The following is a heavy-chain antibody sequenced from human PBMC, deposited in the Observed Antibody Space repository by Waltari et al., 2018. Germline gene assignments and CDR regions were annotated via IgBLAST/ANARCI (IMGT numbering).Heavy chain of an antibody. CDR1: GGTFSSYA. CDR3: ARGTWCTIFGVVNRYINWFDP. D-gene: IGHD3-3*01. J-gene: IGHJ5*02. V-gene: IGHV1-69*05. Sequence: QVQLVQSGAEVKKPGSSVKVSCKASGGTFSSYAISWVRQATGKGLEWMGGIIPIFGTANYAQKFQCRVTLTTDESTRTAYMELSSLRSEVTAVYYCARGTWCTIFGVVNRYINWFDPWGQGTLVTVSS. CDR2: IIPIFGTA.